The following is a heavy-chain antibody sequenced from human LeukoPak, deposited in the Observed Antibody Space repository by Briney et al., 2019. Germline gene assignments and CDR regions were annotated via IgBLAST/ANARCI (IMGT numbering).Heavy chain of an antibody. CDR2: ISYDGSNK. CDR1: GFSFSNFA. CDR3: AKAGFVRGAFDI. Sequence: GGSLRLSCAASGFSFSNFAMHWVRQAPGKGLEWVAVISYDGSNKYYADSVKGRFTISRDNSKNTLYLQMNSLRAEDTAVYYCAKAGFVRGAFDIWGQGTMVTVSS. V-gene: IGHV3-30*18. D-gene: IGHD3-10*01. J-gene: IGHJ3*02.